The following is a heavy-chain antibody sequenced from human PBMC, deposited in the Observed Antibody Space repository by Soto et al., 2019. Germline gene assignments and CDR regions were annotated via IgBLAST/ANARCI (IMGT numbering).Heavy chain of an antibody. V-gene: IGHV3-15*07. J-gene: IGHJ1*01. CDR1: GFTFHNAW. D-gene: IGHD4-17*01. CDR2: IRSQSDGGSG. CDR3: TTDSRTTVPEVRFDG. Sequence: GGSLRLSCAASGFTFHNAWINWVRQPPGGGLEWVGRIRSQSDGGSGDYAAPVKGRFVVSRDDSKNMVYLQMNSLKIEDTAVYYCTTDSRTTVPEVRFDGRGHGTRVTVSS.